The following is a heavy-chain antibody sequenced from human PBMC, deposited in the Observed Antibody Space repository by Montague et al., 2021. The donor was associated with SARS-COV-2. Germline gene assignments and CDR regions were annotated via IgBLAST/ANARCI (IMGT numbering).Heavy chain of an antibody. CDR3: ARLVWFGELSSENWFDP. D-gene: IGHD3-10*01. V-gene: IGHV4-39*01. Sequence: SETLSLTCTVSGGSIGSSSNYWGWIRQPPGKGLEWIGSIYYSGSTYYNSSLKSRVTISVDTSKNQFSLKLNSVTAADTAVYHCARLVWFGELSSENWFDPWGQGTLVTVSS. J-gene: IGHJ5*02. CDR1: GGSIGSSSNY. CDR2: IYYSGST.